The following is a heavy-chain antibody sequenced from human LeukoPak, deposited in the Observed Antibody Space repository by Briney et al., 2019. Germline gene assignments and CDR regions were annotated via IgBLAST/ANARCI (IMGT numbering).Heavy chain of an antibody. D-gene: IGHD3-9*01. Sequence: KASETLSLTCTASGGSISSYYWSWIRQPPGKGLEWIGYIYYSGSTNYNPSLKSRVTISVDTSKNQFSLKLSSVTAADTAVYYCARDNNVLRYFDWFYIWGQGTMVTVSS. CDR2: IYYSGST. CDR1: GGSISSYY. CDR3: ARDNNVLRYFDWFYI. J-gene: IGHJ3*02. V-gene: IGHV4-59*12.